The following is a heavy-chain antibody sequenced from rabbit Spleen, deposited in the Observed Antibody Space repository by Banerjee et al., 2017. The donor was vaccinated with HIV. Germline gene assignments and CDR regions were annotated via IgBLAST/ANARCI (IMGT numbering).Heavy chain of an antibody. J-gene: IGHJ4*01. CDR1: GFSFSNKAV. D-gene: IGHD2-1*01. V-gene: IGHV1S45*01. CDR3: ANSATTYDYAFNL. CDR2: INAVTGKA. Sequence: QEQLVESGGGLVKPEGSLKLSCTASGFSFSNKAVMCWVRQTPGKGLEWIACINAVTGKAVYASWAKGRFTFSKTSSTTVTLQMTSLTAADTATYFCANSATTYDYAFNLWGPGTLVTVS.